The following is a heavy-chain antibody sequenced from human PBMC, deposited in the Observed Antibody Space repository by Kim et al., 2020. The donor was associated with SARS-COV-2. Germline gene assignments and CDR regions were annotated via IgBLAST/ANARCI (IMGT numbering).Heavy chain of an antibody. CDR3: SRDRADNWFDP. CDR1: GFSVSTNY. Sequence: GGSLRLSCAASGFSVSTNYMTWVRQAPGKGLEWVSVLYSGGSTYYADSVQGRFTISRDNSKNTVYLQMNSLRADDTAVYYCSRDRADNWFDPWGQGTRVTVSS. V-gene: IGHV3-66*01. CDR2: LYSGGST. J-gene: IGHJ5*02.